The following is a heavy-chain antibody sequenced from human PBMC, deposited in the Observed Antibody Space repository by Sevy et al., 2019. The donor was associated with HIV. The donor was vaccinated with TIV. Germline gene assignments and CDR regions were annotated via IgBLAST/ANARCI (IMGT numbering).Heavy chain of an antibody. CDR2: VHHSGNT. CDR3: ARSTYYYYYMDG. CDR1: GVSISSYY. Sequence: SETLSLTCTVSGVSISSYYWSWIRQPPGKGLEWIGYVHHSGNTEYNHSLKSRVTISVDTSKNQLSLKVTSVTAADTAVYYCARSTYYYYYMDGWGKRATVTVSS. V-gene: IGHV4-59*01. J-gene: IGHJ6*03.